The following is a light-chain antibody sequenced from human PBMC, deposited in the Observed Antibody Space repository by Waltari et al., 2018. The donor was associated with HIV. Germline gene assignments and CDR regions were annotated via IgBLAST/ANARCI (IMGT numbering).Light chain of an antibody. CDR3: QQRSDWLDT. CDR2: DAS. CDR1: QSVSSY. Sequence: IVLTQSPATLSLSPGERATLSCRASQSVSSYLAWYQQKPGQAPRLLIYDASNRASGIPARFSGSGSGTDFTLTISSLEPEDFAVYYCQQRSDWLDTFGQGTKVEIK. J-gene: IGKJ2*01. V-gene: IGKV3-11*01.